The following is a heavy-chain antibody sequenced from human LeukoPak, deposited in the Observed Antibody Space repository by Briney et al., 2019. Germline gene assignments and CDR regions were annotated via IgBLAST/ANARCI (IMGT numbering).Heavy chain of an antibody. CDR1: GFTVSSNY. Sequence: PGGSLRLSCAASGFTVSSNYMSWVRQAPGKGLEWVSVIYSGGSTYYADSVKGRFTISRDNSKNTLYLQMNSLRAEDTAVYYCARDRGYSGHDSMGYYYYYMDVWGKGTTVTVSS. J-gene: IGHJ6*03. D-gene: IGHD5-12*01. CDR2: IYSGGST. CDR3: ARDRGYSGHDSMGYYYYYMDV. V-gene: IGHV3-66*02.